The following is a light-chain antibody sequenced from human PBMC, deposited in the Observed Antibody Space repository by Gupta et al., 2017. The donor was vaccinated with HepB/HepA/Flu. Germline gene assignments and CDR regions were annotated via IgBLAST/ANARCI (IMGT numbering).Light chain of an antibody. CDR2: GAS. CDR1: QSVSSN. CDR3: QQYSDWPLT. V-gene: IGKV3-15*01. Sequence: EIVMTQSPATLSVSPGERATLSCRASQSVSSNLAWYQQKSGQAPRLLIYGASTRATGIPDRISGSGSGTEFTLTISRLQSEDFAVYYCQQYSDWPLTFGGGTKVEIK. J-gene: IGKJ4*01.